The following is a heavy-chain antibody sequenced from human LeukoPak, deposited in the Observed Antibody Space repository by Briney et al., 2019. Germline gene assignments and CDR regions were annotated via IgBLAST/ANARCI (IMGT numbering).Heavy chain of an antibody. D-gene: IGHD3-22*01. CDR3: ARATAYYYDSSGYYYFDY. Sequence: ASVTVSCMASGGTFSSYAISWVRQAPGQGLEWMGRIIPILGIANYAQKFQGRVTITADKSTSTAYMELSSLRSEGTAVYYCARATAYYYDSSGYYYFDYWGQGTLVTVSS. V-gene: IGHV1-69*04. J-gene: IGHJ4*02. CDR2: IIPILGIA. CDR1: GGTFSSYA.